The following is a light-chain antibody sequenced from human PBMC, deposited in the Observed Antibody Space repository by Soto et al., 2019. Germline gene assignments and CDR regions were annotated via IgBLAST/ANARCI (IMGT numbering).Light chain of an antibody. V-gene: IGKV3-15*01. CDR1: QSVNSN. CDR3: HQSNNLPKT. Sequence: EIVMTQSPATLSVSPGETATLSCRASQSVNSNLAWYQQKPGQAPRLLISDASTRAAGLPARFSGSGSGTEFTLTISSLQSEDFAVYFCHQSNNLPKTFGQGTNVEIK. CDR2: DAS. J-gene: IGKJ1*01.